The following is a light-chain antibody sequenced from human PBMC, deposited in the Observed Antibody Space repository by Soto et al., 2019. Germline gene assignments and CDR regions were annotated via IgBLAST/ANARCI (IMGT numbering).Light chain of an antibody. V-gene: IGLV6-57*02. Sequence: NFMLTQPHSVSASPGKTVTISCTGNSGSIASNYVQWYQQRPGSVPTTVIYEDNQRPSGVPDRFSGSIDSSSNSASLTISGLKTEDEADYYCQSYDSSNLSVFGSGTQLTVL. CDR2: EDN. J-gene: IGLJ6*01. CDR3: QSYDSSNLSV. CDR1: SGSIASNY.